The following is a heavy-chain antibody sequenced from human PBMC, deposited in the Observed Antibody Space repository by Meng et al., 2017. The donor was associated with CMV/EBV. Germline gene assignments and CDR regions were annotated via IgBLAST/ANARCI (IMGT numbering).Heavy chain of an antibody. CDR1: GFTVSSYA. J-gene: IGHJ4*02. V-gene: IGHV3-30*04. Sequence: RSLRLSCAASGFTVSSYAMHWVRQAPGKGLEWVAVISYDGSNKYYADSVKGRFTISRDNSKNTLYLQMNSLRAEDTAVYYCARDYDFWGQGTLVTVSS. CDR3: ARDYDF. D-gene: IGHD3-3*01. CDR2: ISYDGSNK.